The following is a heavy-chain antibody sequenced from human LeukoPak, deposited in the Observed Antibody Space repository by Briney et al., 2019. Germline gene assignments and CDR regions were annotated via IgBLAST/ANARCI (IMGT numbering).Heavy chain of an antibody. CDR2: ISSNGGST. Sequence: PGGSLRLSCAASGFTFSSYGMHWVRQAPGKGLEYVSAISSNGGSTYYANSVKGRFTISRDNSKNMLYLQMGSLRADDMAVYYCARERCSGSYDYWGQGTLVTVSS. V-gene: IGHV3-64*01. J-gene: IGHJ4*02. D-gene: IGHD1-26*01. CDR1: GFTFSSYG. CDR3: ARERCSGSYDY.